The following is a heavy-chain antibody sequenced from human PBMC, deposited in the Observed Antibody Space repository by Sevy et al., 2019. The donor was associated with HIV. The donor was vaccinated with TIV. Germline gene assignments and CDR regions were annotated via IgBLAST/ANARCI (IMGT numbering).Heavy chain of an antibody. D-gene: IGHD1-26*01. Sequence: GGSLRLSCAASGFTFITYNMNWVRLAPVKGLEWVSSFSGSSNYIYYAESLKGRFIVSRDNAKDTLYLQMNSLRADDTALYYCARGPPDGSYDYFDYWGQGTLVTVSS. CDR2: FSGSSNYI. CDR1: GFTFITYN. J-gene: IGHJ4*02. CDR3: ARGPPDGSYDYFDY. V-gene: IGHV3-21*06.